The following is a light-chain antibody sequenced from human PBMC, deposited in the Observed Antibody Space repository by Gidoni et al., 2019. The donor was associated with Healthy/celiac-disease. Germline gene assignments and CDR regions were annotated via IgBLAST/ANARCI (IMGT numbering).Light chain of an antibody. CDR2: EVS. V-gene: IGLV2-8*01. CDR3: SSYAGSNNFV. J-gene: IGLJ1*01. Sequence: QSPLTPPPSASVSPGQSVTISCTGTSSDVGGYNYVSWYQQHPGKAPKRMIYEVSKRPSGVTDRFSGSKSGNTASLTVAGLQADDEADYYCSSYAGSNNFVFGTGTKVTV. CDR1: SSDVGGYNY.